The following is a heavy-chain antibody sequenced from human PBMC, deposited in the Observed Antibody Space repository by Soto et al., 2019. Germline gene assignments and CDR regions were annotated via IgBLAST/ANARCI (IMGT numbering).Heavy chain of an antibody. CDR1: GFNFNTNL. Sequence: GGSLRRSCAACGFNFNTNLVYWVRQAIEKGPPWVPHIETDGSRKNYLDSVKGRFISSRDNAKNSLFLQMNSLRDDEPAVYYCGRVALDGNYANGVDVWGQGTTVTASS. D-gene: IGHD4-17*01. J-gene: IGHJ6*02. V-gene: IGHV3-7*03. CDR3: GRVALDGNYANGVDV. CDR2: IETDGSRK.